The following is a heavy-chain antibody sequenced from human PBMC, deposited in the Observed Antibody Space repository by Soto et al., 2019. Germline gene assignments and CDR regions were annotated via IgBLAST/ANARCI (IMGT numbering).Heavy chain of an antibody. CDR3: AKSTVRGVIGYFDC. V-gene: IGHV3-23*01. D-gene: IGHD3-10*01. Sequence: EVQLLESGGGLVQPGGSLRLSCAASGFTFSSYAVIWVRQAPGKGLEWVSAISASGGSTYYADSVKGRFTISRDNSLNTLYLQMNSLRAEDTAVYYGAKSTVRGVIGYFDCWGQGTLVTVSS. CDR1: GFTFSSYA. CDR2: ISASGGST. J-gene: IGHJ4*02.